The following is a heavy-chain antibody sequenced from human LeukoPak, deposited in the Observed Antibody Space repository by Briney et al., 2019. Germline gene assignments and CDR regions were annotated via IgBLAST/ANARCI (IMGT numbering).Heavy chain of an antibody. J-gene: IGHJ4*02. CDR3: ASELRESSGFS. CDR1: GGTFSSYA. V-gene: IGHV1-69*13. Sequence: SVKVSCKASGGTFSSYAISWVRQAPGQGLEWMGGIIPIFGTANYAQKFQGRVTITADESTSTAYMELSSLRSDDTAIYYCASELRESSGFSWGQGTLVTVSS. D-gene: IGHD3-22*01. CDR2: IIPIFGTA.